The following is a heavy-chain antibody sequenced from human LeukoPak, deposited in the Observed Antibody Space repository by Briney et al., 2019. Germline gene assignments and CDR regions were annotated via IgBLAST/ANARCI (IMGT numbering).Heavy chain of an antibody. CDR1: GGSISSSSYY. CDR3: ARDTAGFDY. CDR2: IYYNGNT. J-gene: IGHJ4*02. V-gene: IGHV4-39*02. Sequence: TSETLSLTCTASGGSISSSSYYWGWIRQPPGKGLEWIGSIYYNGNTYYNPSLKSRVTISVDTSKNHFSLKLSAVTAADTAVYYCARDTAGFDYWGQGTLVTVSS. D-gene: IGHD5-18*01.